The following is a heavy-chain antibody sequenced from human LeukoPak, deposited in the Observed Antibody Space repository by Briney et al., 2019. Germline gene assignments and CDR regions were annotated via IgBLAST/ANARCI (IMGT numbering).Heavy chain of an antibody. CDR1: GFTFSSYS. J-gene: IGHJ4*02. Sequence: GGSLRLSCAASGFTFSSYSMNWVRQAPGKGLEWVAVIWYDGSDKYYADSVKGRFTISRDNSKNTLYLQMNSLRAEDTAVYYCARASSLTMMGDYWGQGTLVTVSS. V-gene: IGHV3-33*08. D-gene: IGHD3-22*01. CDR2: IWYDGSDK. CDR3: ARASSLTMMGDY.